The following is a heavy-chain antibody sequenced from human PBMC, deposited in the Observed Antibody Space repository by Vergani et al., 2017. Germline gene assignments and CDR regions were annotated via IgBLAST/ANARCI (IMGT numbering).Heavy chain of an antibody. Sequence: QVQLQESGPGLVKPSQTLSLTCTVSGASINNDFYYWHWIRQPAGKGLEWLGRIYVSGITDYNSSLQSRVSMSVDTSKNQFSLSLTSVTAADTAVYYCARDNMQHRPRAVVLWGQGTMVTVSS. CDR1: GASINNDFYY. CDR2: IYVSGIT. V-gene: IGHV4-61*02. D-gene: IGHD1-26*01. CDR3: ARDNMQHRPRAVVL. J-gene: IGHJ3*01.